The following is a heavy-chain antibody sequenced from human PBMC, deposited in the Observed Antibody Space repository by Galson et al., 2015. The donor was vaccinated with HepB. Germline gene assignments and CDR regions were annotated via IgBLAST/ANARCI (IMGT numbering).Heavy chain of an antibody. V-gene: IGHV3-11*05. D-gene: IGHD3-10*01. CDR1: GFNFGDYH. CDR3: ARDRSMYGSGSYYFDK. CDR2: ITRSSSYV. Sequence: SLRLSCAASGFNFGDYHMTWIRQAPGKGLEWISYITRSSSYVTYADSVKGRFTISRDNAKNSLDLQMNSLRAEDTAIYYCARDRSMYGSGSYYFDKWGQGTLVTVSS. J-gene: IGHJ4*02.